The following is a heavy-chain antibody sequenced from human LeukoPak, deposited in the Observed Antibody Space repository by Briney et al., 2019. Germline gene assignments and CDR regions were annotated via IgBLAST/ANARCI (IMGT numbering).Heavy chain of an antibody. J-gene: IGHJ4*02. CDR1: GYRFSDSW. Sequence: GESLKISCKGSGYRFSDSWIGWVRQRPGKGLEWMGAIYPDDSDTRYSPSFQGQVTISADRSITTAYLQWSSLKALDTAIYYCARKESWQRPEDYWGQGTLVTVSS. D-gene: IGHD6-25*01. CDR2: IYPDDSDT. V-gene: IGHV5-51*01. CDR3: ARKESWQRPEDY.